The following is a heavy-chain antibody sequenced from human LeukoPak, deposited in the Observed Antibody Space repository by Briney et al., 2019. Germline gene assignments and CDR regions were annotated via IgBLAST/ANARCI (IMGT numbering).Heavy chain of an antibody. D-gene: IGHD2-15*01. CDR2: IKQDGSEK. CDR1: GFTFRSYG. V-gene: IGHV3-7*01. J-gene: IGHJ6*03. Sequence: GGSLRLSLAAPGFTFRSYGMSWVRQAQGKGRDWVANIKQDGSEKYYVDSVKGRFTISRDNAKNSLYLQMNSLRAEDTAVYYCATAPTPYMDVWGKGTTVTVSS. CDR3: ATAPTPYMDV.